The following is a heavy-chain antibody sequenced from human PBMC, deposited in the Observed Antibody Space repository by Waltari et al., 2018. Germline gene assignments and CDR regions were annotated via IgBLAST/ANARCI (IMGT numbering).Heavy chain of an antibody. D-gene: IGHD2-21*02. CDR3: GKAAAGGDHPDRAALDI. Sequence: EVQLLESGGDLVEPGGSLRPSCAASGFSVSIYAMTWVRRAPGEERGCLSGISGRGGSAAKAHAVPGRLTISRCISTDTLYLELNSRRSENTATYFCGKAAAGGDHPDRAALDIWGQGTVVTVSS. CDR1: GFSVSIYA. CDR2: ISGRGGSA. V-gene: IGHV3-23*01. J-gene: IGHJ3*02.